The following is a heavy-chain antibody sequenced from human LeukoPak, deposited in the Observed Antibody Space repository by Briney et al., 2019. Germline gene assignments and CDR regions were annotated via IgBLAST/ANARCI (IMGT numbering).Heavy chain of an antibody. D-gene: IGHD3-10*01. Sequence: RASVKVSCKASGGTFSSYAISWVRQAPGQGLEWMGRIIPILGIANYAQKFQGRVTITADKSTSTAYMELSSLRSEDTAVYYCAKHTSYGGNSAFGDWGRGILVTVSS. CDR3: AKHTSYGGNSAFGD. CDR2: IIPILGIA. J-gene: IGHJ4*02. CDR1: GGTFSSYA. V-gene: IGHV1-69*04.